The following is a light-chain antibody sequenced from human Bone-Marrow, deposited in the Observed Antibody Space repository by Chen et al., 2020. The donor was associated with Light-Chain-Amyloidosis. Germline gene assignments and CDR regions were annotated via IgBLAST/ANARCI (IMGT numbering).Light chain of an antibody. V-gene: IGLV1-40*01. CDR1: SSNIGAYYD. Sequence: QSVLTQPPSVSGAPGQRVTISCTGSSSNIGAYYDVHWYQQLPGTAPKLLIYGNNNRPSGVPDRFSGSKYGTSASLAITGLQAEDEADYYCQAYDSSLSGYVFGTGTKVNVL. J-gene: IGLJ1*01. CDR3: QAYDSSLSGYV. CDR2: GNN.